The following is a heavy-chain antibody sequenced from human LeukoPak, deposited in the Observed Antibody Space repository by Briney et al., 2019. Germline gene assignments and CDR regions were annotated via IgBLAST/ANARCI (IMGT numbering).Heavy chain of an antibody. CDR1: GYTFTSYD. V-gene: IGHV1-8*01. Sequence: ASVKVSCKASGYTFTSYDINWVRQATGQGLEWMGWMNPNSGNTGYAQKFQGSVTMTRNTSISTAYMELSSLRSEDTAVYYCARGYTYYDFWSGYYDNWFDPWGQGTLVTVSS. CDR3: ARGYTYYDFWSGYYDNWFDP. J-gene: IGHJ5*02. CDR2: MNPNSGNT. D-gene: IGHD3-3*01.